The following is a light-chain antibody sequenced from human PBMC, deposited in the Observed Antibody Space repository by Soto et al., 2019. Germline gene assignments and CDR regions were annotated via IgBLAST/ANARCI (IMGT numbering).Light chain of an antibody. Sequence: DIQMTQSPSSVSASVGDRVTITCRASQSISKYLNWYQQKQGKAPKLLIYAASSLQSGVPSRFSGSGSGTDFTLTISSLQPEDFATYHCQQSYSTPHTFGQGTKLEIK. CDR2: AAS. J-gene: IGKJ2*01. V-gene: IGKV1-39*01. CDR1: QSISKY. CDR3: QQSYSTPHT.